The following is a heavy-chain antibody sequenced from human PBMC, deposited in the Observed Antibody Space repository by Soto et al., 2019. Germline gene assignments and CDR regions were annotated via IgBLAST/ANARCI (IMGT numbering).Heavy chain of an antibody. D-gene: IGHD5-12*01. Sequence: SETLSLTCTVSGGSISSYYWSWIRQPPGKGLEWIGYIYYSGSTNYNPSLKSRVTISVDTSKNQFSLKLSSVTAADTAVYYCASSGRQAYDQYYFDYWGQGTLVTVSS. J-gene: IGHJ4*02. CDR2: IYYSGST. CDR1: GGSISSYY. CDR3: ASSGRQAYDQYYFDY. V-gene: IGHV4-59*01.